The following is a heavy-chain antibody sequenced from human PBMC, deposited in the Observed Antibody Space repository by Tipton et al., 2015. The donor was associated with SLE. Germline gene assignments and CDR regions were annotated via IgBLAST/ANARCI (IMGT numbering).Heavy chain of an antibody. D-gene: IGHD6-13*01. CDR3: KGEGAAADPDDFQH. Sequence: SLRLSCTVSGFTFGDYSVSWVRQAPGKGLEWIGLIRSRGFIRIKDYGGTTEYAASVKDRFTISRDDSKSIAYLQMNSLKTEDTAVYYCKGEGAAADPDDFQHWGQGTLVTVSS. CDR2: IRIKDYGGTT. CDR1: GFTFGDYS. J-gene: IGHJ1*01. V-gene: IGHV3-49*04.